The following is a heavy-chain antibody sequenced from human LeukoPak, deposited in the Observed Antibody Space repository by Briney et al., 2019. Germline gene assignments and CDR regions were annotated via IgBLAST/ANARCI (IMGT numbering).Heavy chain of an antibody. V-gene: IGHV4-39*01. CDR1: GGSISSSSYY. J-gene: IGHJ4*02. D-gene: IGHD3-10*01. CDR2: IYYSGST. CDR3: ARHLITYYYGSGSYSPFDY. Sequence: SQTLSLTCTVSGGSISSSSYYWGWIRQPPGKGLEWIGSIYYSGSTYYNPSLKSRVTISVDTSKNQFSLKLSSVTAADTAVYYCARHLITYYYGSGSYSPFDYWGQGTLVTVSS.